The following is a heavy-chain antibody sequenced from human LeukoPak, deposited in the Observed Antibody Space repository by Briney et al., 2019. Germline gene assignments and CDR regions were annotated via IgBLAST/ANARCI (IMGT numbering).Heavy chain of an antibody. CDR1: GFTFSSYS. J-gene: IGHJ4*02. V-gene: IGHV3-48*02. CDR3: VRAPYYYDSSGYD. Sequence: TGGSLRLSCAASGFTFSSYSMNWVRQAPGKGLEWVSYISSSSSTIYYADSVKGRFTISRDNAKNSLYLQMNSLRDEDTAVYYCVRAPYYYDSSGYDWGQGTLVTVSS. CDR2: ISSSSSTI. D-gene: IGHD3-22*01.